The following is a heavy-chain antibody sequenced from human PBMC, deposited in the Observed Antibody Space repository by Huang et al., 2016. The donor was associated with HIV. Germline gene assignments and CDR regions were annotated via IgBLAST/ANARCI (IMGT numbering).Heavy chain of an antibody. CDR1: GGSMSSYY. CDR3: ASASIAARRWFDP. Sequence: QVQLQESGPGLVKPSETLSLTCTVPGGSMSSYYWSWIRPPPGKGREWIGYNYYSGSTNYNPSLKSRVTISVDTSKNQFSLRLSSVTAADTAVYYCASASIAARRWFDPWGQGSLVTVSS. V-gene: IGHV4-59*01. CDR2: NYYSGST. D-gene: IGHD6-6*01. J-gene: IGHJ5*02.